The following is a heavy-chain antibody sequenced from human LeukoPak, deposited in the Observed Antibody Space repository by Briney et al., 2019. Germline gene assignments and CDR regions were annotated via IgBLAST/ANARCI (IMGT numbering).Heavy chain of an antibody. J-gene: IGHJ4*02. D-gene: IGHD3-10*01. Sequence: GGSLRLSCAASGFTFSSYAMSWVRQAPGKGLEWVSAISGSGGSTYYADSVKGRFTISRDNSKNTLYLQMNSLRAEDTAVYCCAKDQNGSGSYYSGCDYWGQGTLVTVSS. CDR3: AKDQNGSGSYYSGCDY. CDR2: ISGSGGST. CDR1: GFTFSSYA. V-gene: IGHV3-23*01.